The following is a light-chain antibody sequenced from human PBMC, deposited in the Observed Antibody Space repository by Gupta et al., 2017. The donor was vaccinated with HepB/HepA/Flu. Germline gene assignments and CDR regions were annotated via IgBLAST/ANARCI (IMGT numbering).Light chain of an antibody. CDR2: VAS. CDR3: QQYDNPLFT. V-gene: IGKV1-33*01. CDR1: QDISNY. J-gene: IGKJ3*01. Sequence: DIQMTQSPSSLSASVGERVTITCQASQDISNYLNWYRQKPGKAPNLLIYVASNLETGVPSRVSGSGSGTDFTFTISSLQPEDVATYYCQQYDNPLFTCGPETKVEIK.